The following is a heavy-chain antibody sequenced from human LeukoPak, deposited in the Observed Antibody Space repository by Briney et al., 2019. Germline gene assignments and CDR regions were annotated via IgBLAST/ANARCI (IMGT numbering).Heavy chain of an antibody. D-gene: IGHD2-2*01. CDR1: GGSFSGYY. J-gene: IGHJ5*02. CDR3: ARERGADQLPGNWFDP. V-gene: IGHV4-34*01. Sequence: SETLPLTCAVYGGSFSGYYWSWIRQPPGKGLEWIGEINHSGSTNYNPSLKSRVTISVDTSKNQFSLKLSSVTAADTAVYYCARERGADQLPGNWFDPWGQGTLVTVSS. CDR2: INHSGST.